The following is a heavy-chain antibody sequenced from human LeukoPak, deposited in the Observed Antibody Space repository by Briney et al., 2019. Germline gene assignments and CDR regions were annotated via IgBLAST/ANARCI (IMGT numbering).Heavy chain of an antibody. CDR2: IYSSGST. Sequence: SETLSLTCTVSGGSINNNYWGWFRQTPGKGLEWLGYIYSSGSTTYNPSLESRLAISIDTSKNHFSLKLSSVTAADTAVYFCAKRAVTTAGDLWFDPWGQGTLVTVSS. V-gene: IGHV4-59*08. D-gene: IGHD2-21*01. CDR3: AKRAVTTAGDLWFDP. J-gene: IGHJ5*02. CDR1: GGSINNNY.